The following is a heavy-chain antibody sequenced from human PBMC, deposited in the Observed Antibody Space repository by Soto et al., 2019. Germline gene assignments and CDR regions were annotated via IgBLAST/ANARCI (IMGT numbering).Heavy chain of an antibody. J-gene: IGHJ6*02. CDR3: AKDSAMVRGVIWGGYYYYGMDV. CDR1: GFTFSSYA. V-gene: IGHV3-23*01. CDR2: ISGSGGST. D-gene: IGHD3-10*01. Sequence: GGSLRLSCAASGFTFSSYAMSWVRQAPGKGLEWVSAISGSGGSTYYADSVKGRFTISRDNSKNTLYLQMNSLRAEDTAVYYCAKDSAMVRGVIWGGYYYYGMDVWGQGTTVTVSS.